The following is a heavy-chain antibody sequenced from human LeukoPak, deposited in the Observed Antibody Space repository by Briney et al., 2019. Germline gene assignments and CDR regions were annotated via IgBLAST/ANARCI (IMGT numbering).Heavy chain of an antibody. CDR1: ISSGGYY. CDR2: IQNSGST. CDR3: ARGGTTYEENWFDP. Sequence: PSETLSLTCTISSGGYYWNWIRQPPGKGLEWIGYIQNSGSTYYNPSLKSRVTISVDRSKNQLSLKLSSVTAADTAVYYCARGGTTYEENWFDPWGQGTLVIVSS. D-gene: IGHD3-16*01. J-gene: IGHJ5*02. V-gene: IGHV4-30-2*01.